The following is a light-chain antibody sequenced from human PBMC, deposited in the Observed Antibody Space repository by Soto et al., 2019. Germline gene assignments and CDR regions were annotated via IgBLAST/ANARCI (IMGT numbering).Light chain of an antibody. V-gene: IGKV3D-20*01. CDR1: PRVSSSR. Sequence: MVLQKSPATRSLSPGGSFTPSGEASPRVSSSRLAWYQQKPGQAPRLLMYDASRRAFGIPDRFSGSGSGTDFTRTISRLEPEEFAVYHCQGYGNSPITVGQGTRLEIK. CDR3: QGYGNSPIT. CDR2: DAS. J-gene: IGKJ5*01.